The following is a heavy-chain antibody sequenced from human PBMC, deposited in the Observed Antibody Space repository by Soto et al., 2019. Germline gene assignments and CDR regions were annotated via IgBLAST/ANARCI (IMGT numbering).Heavy chain of an antibody. J-gene: IGHJ6*02. CDR1: GYTFTGYY. CDR2: INPNSGGT. V-gene: IGHV1-2*04. CDR3: ARARYYYGSGSLNPLRYYYGMDV. D-gene: IGHD3-10*01. Sequence: ASVKVSCKASGYTFTGYYMHWVRQAPGQGLEWMGWINPNSGGTNYAQKFQGWVTMTRDTSISTAYMELSRLRSDDTAVYYCARARYYYGSGSLNPLRYYYGMDVWGQGTTVTVS.